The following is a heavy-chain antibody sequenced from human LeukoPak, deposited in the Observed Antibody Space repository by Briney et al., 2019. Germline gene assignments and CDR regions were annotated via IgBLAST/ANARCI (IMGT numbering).Heavy chain of an antibody. J-gene: IGHJ3*02. D-gene: IGHD1-26*01. Sequence: GGSLRLSCAASGFTVSSNYMSWVRQAPGKGLEWVSVIYSGGSTYYADSVKGRFTISRDNSKSTLYLQMNSLRAEDTAVYYCARDGGSRKGAFDIWGQGTMVTVSS. CDR3: ARDGGSRKGAFDI. V-gene: IGHV3-53*01. CDR2: IYSGGST. CDR1: GFTVSSNY.